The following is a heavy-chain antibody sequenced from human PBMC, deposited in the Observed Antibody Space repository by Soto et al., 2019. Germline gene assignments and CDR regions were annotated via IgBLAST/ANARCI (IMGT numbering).Heavy chain of an antibody. CDR1: GFTFSSYA. Sequence: QVQLVESGGGVVQPGRSLRLSCAASGFTFSSYAMHWVRQAPGKGLEWVAVIWYDGSNKYYADSVKGRFTISRDDSKNTVYLQMNSLRAEDTAVYYCARAQDAYYDSSGYPVGYWGQGTLVTVSS. J-gene: IGHJ4*02. V-gene: IGHV3-33*08. D-gene: IGHD3-22*01. CDR2: IWYDGSNK. CDR3: ARAQDAYYDSSGYPVGY.